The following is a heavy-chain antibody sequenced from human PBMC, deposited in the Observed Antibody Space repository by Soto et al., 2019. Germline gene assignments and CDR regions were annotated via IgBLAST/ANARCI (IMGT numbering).Heavy chain of an antibody. CDR1: GYTFTSYD. D-gene: IGHD2-2*01. V-gene: IGHV1-8*01. CDR3: ARAENCFSSLFSNYYYYMDV. J-gene: IGHJ6*03. CDR2: MNPNSGNT. Sequence: ASVKLSCKASGYTFTSYDINWVRQATGQGLEWMGWMNPNSGNTGYAQKFQGRVTMTRDTSTSTAYMELSSLRSEDTAVYYCARAENCFSSLFSNYYYYMDVWG.